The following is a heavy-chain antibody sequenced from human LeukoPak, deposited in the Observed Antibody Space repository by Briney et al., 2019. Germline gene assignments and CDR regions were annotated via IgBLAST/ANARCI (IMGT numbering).Heavy chain of an antibody. CDR1: GYSFTSYW. J-gene: IGHJ4*02. V-gene: IGHV5-51*01. Sequence: GESLKISCKGSGYSFTSYWIGWVRQMPGKGLEWMGIIYPGDSDTTYSPSFQGQVTISADRSISTAYLQWSSLKASDTAMYYCARHQAHSYANGYFEYWGQGTLVTVSS. CDR3: ARHQAHSYANGYFEY. CDR2: IYPGDSDT. D-gene: IGHD5-18*01.